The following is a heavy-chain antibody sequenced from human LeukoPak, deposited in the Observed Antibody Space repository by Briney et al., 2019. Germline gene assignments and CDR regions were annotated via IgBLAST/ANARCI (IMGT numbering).Heavy chain of an antibody. CDR1: GYTFTSYD. J-gene: IGHJ4*02. V-gene: IGHV1-8*01. CDR3: ATSHSWELLYDY. CDR2: MNPNSGNT. Sequence: SVKVSCKASGYTFTSYDINWVRQATGQGLEWMGWMNPNSGNTGYAQKFQGRVTMTRNTSISTAYMELSSLRSEDTAVYYCATSHSWELLYDYWGQGTLVTVSS. D-gene: IGHD1-26*01.